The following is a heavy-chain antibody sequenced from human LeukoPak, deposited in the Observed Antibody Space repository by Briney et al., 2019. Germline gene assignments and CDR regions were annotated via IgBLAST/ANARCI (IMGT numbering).Heavy chain of an antibody. CDR2: IKSETDGGTT. CDR3: SGCSSTSCSSLYMDV. Sequence: PGGSLRLSCGASGFTFSNAWMSWVREAPRKGLEWVGRIKSETDGGTTDYAAPVKGRFTISRDDSKSTLYLQMNSLKTEDTAVYYCSGCSSTSCSSLYMDVWGKGTTVTVSS. J-gene: IGHJ6*03. D-gene: IGHD2-2*01. V-gene: IGHV3-15*01. CDR1: GFTFSNAW.